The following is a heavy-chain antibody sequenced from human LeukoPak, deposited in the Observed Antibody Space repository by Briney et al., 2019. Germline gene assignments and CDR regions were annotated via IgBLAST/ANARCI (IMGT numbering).Heavy chain of an antibody. CDR3: ARVPATVKADY. CDR1: GFTLSRYW. Sequence: GGSLRLSCAASGFTLSRYWMTWVRQAPGKGLEWVANINEDGSEKYYVESVKGRFTISRDNAKNSLFLQMSTLRAEDTAVYYCARVPATVKADYWGQGTLVTVSS. D-gene: IGHD4-17*01. J-gene: IGHJ4*02. V-gene: IGHV3-7*04. CDR2: INEDGSEK.